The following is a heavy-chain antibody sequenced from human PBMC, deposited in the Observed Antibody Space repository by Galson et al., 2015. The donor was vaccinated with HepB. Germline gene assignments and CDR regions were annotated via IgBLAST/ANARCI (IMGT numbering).Heavy chain of an antibody. Sequence: SVKVSCKASGGTFSSYAISWVRQAPGQGLEWMGGIIPNFGTANYAQKFQGRVTITADESTSTAYMELSSLRSEDTAVYYCARDWVGAPGAFDICGQGTMVTVSS. J-gene: IGHJ3*02. CDR3: ARDWVGAPGAFDI. V-gene: IGHV1-69*13. CDR1: GGTFSSYA. D-gene: IGHD1-26*01. CDR2: IIPNFGTA.